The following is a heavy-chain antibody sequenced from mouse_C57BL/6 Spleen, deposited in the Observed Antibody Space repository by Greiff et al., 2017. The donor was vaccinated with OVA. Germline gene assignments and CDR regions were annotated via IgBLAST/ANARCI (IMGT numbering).Heavy chain of an antibody. CDR3: ARPTYYYGSSLSWFAY. D-gene: IGHD1-1*01. CDR2: INPSNGGT. Sequence: QVQLQQPGTELVKPGASVKLSCKASGYTFTSYWMHWVKQRPGQGLEWIGNINPSNGGTNYNEKIKSKATLTVDKLSRTAYMQLSSLPSEDSAVYYCARPTYYYGSSLSWFAYWGQGTLVTVSA. CDR1: GYTFTSYW. V-gene: IGHV1-53*01. J-gene: IGHJ3*01.